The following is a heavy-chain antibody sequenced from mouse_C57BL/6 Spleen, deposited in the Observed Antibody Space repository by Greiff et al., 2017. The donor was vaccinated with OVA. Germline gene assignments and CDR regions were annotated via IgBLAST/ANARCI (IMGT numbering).Heavy chain of an antibody. D-gene: IGHD2-4*01. CDR3: ARGDDSLAMDY. Sequence: QVQLQQSGPELVKPGASVKLSCKASGYTFTSYDINWVKQRPGQGLEWIGWIYPGDGSTKYNGKFKGKATLTVDTSSSTAYMELHSLTSEDSAVYFCARGDDSLAMDYWGQGTSVTVSS. CDR1: GYTFTSYD. V-gene: IGHV1-85*01. CDR2: IYPGDGST. J-gene: IGHJ4*01.